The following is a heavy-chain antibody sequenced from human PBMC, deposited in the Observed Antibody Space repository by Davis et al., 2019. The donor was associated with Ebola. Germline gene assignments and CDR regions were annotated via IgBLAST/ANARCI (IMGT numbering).Heavy chain of an antibody. CDR3: ARVKIGYSLRWFDP. D-gene: IGHD5-18*01. V-gene: IGHV3-33*01. J-gene: IGHJ5*02. CDR1: GFNFRSYG. Sequence: GESLKISCAASGFNFRSYGMHWVRQAPDKGLEWVAVIWYDGSRKYYGDSVKGRFTISRDNSNNLLYLQMNSLRAEDTAVYYCARVKIGYSLRWFDPWGQGTLVTVSS. CDR2: IWYDGSRK.